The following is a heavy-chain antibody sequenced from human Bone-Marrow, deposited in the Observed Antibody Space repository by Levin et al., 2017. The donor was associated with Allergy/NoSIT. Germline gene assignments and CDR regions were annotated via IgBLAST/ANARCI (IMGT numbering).Heavy chain of an antibody. J-gene: IGHJ6*02. D-gene: IGHD3-22*01. CDR1: GYTFTSYY. Sequence: ASVKVSCKASGYTFTSYYMHWVRQAPGQGLEWMGIINPSGGSTSYAQKFQGRVTMTRDTSTSTVYMELSRLRSEDTAVYYCARLITSGYYWREIYYYGMDVWGQGTTVTVSS. V-gene: IGHV1-46*01. CDR3: ARLITSGYYWREIYYYGMDV. CDR2: INPSGGST.